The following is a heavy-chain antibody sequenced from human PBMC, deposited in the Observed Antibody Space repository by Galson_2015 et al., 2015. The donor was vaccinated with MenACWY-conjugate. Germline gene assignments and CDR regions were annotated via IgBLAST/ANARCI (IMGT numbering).Heavy chain of an antibody. CDR1: GGSISSSSYF. CDR3: ARRSARLTLGAFDI. J-gene: IGHJ3*02. CDR2: ISYSGST. V-gene: IGHV4-39*01. Sequence: ETLSLTCTVSGGSISSSSYFWGWIRQPPGTGLEWIGTISYSGSTHYNPSLNNRVTVSADTSKNQFSLNVNSVTAADTALYYCARRSARLTLGAFDIWGQGTMVTVSS. D-gene: IGHD4-23*01.